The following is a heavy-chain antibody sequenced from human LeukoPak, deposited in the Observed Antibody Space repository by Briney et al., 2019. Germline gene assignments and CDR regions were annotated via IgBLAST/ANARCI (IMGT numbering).Heavy chain of an antibody. Sequence: GGSLRLSCAASGFTFSNYWMHWVRQAPGKGLVWVSRINSDGSSTSYADSVKGRFTISRDNAKNTLYLQMNSLRAEDTAVYYCARVTLYGAFDIWGQGTMVTVSS. CDR3: ARVTLYGAFDI. CDR1: GFTFSNYW. D-gene: IGHD4-17*01. J-gene: IGHJ3*02. V-gene: IGHV3-74*01. CDR2: INSDGSST.